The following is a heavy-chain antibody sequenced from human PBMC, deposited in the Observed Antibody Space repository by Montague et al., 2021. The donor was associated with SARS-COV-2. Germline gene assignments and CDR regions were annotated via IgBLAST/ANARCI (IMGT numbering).Heavy chain of an antibody. V-gene: IGHV4-34*01. CDR1: GGSFSFYY. CDR2: INHRGST. D-gene: IGHD5-18*01. Sequence: SETLSLTCAVYGGSFSFYYWSWIRQPPGKGLEWIGEINHRGSTNNNPSLKTRVTISIDTSKNQFSLKLSSVTAADTAVYYCARGQVLYYSYGDFDIWGQGTLVTVSS. CDR3: ARGQVLYYSYGDFDI. J-gene: IGHJ4*02.